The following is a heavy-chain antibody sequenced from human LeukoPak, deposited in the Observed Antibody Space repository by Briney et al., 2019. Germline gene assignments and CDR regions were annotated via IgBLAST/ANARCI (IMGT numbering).Heavy chain of an antibody. CDR1: GGSISSYY. D-gene: IGHD3-22*01. CDR2: IYTSGST. CDR3: AREPVVITPGGFDY. Sequence: SETLSLTCTVSGGSISSYYWSWIRQPAGKGLEWIGRIYTSGSTNYNPSLKSRVTMSVDTSKNQFSLKLSSVTAADTAVYDCAREPVVITPGGFDYWGQGTLVTVSS. V-gene: IGHV4-4*07. J-gene: IGHJ4*02.